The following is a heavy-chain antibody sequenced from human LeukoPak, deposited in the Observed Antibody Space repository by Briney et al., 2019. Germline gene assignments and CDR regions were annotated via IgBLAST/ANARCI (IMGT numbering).Heavy chain of an antibody. CDR1: GGSISRSNYF. D-gene: IGHD4-17*01. Sequence: SETLSLTCTVSGGSISRSNYFWGWIRQPPGKGLEWIGSIYYSGSTYYNPSLESRVTISLDRSKTQFSLEVTSVTAADSAVYFCASGPADFGDYVEYYYMDVWGKGTTVTVSS. CDR2: IYYSGST. CDR3: ASGPADFGDYVEYYYMDV. J-gene: IGHJ6*03. V-gene: IGHV4-39*07.